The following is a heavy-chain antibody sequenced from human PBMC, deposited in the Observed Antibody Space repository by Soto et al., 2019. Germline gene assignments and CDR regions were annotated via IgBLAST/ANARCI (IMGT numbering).Heavy chain of an antibody. V-gene: IGHV4-4*07. CDR1: GASISGFY. Sequence: DTLSLTCTVSGASISGFYWSWIRKSAGKGLEWIGRIYATGTTDYNPSLKSRVMMSVDTSKKQFSLKLRSVTAADTAVYYCVRDGTKTLRDWFDPWGRGISVTVSS. CDR3: VRDGTKTLRDWFDP. J-gene: IGHJ5*02. D-gene: IGHD1-1*01. CDR2: IYATGTT.